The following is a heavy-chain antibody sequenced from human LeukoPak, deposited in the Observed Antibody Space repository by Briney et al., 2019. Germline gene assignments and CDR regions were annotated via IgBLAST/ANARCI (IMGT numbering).Heavy chain of an antibody. CDR1: GGSFSGYY. Sequence: SGTLSLTCAVYGGSFSGYYWSWIHQTPGKGLEWIGEINHSGSTNYNPSLKSRVTISVDTSKNQFSLKLSSVTAADTAVYYCAGTSGALSGYVTPWQYYGMDVWGKGTTVTVSS. CDR3: AGTSGALSGYVTPWQYYGMDV. V-gene: IGHV4-34*01. D-gene: IGHD5-12*01. J-gene: IGHJ6*04. CDR2: INHSGST.